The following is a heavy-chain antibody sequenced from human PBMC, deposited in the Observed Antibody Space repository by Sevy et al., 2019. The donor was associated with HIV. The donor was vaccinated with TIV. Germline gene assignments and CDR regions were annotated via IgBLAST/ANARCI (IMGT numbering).Heavy chain of an antibody. V-gene: IGHV5-51*01. CDR2: IYPGDSNT. J-gene: IGHJ4*02. Sequence: GESLKISCKGSGYSFTKFWIGWARQMPGKGLEWMGIIYPGDSNTRYSPSFQGQVTISADSSISTAYLQWRGLKASDTAMYYCARHVYYYDSSGYYSIDSWGQGTPVTVSS. CDR1: GYSFTKFW. CDR3: ARHVYYYDSSGYYSIDS. D-gene: IGHD3-22*01.